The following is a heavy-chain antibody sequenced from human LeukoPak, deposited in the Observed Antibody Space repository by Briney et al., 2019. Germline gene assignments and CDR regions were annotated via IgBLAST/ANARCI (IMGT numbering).Heavy chain of an antibody. Sequence: GGSLRLSCAASGFTFDDYGTSWVRQAPGKGLEWVCGINWNGGSTGYADSVKGRFTLSRDNAKNSLYMQMNSLRDEDTALYYCASVSYMAAAGPEYFQHWGQGTVVTVSS. J-gene: IGHJ1*01. D-gene: IGHD6-13*01. CDR2: INWNGGST. CDR1: GFTFDDYG. V-gene: IGHV3-20*04. CDR3: ASVSYMAAAGPEYFQH.